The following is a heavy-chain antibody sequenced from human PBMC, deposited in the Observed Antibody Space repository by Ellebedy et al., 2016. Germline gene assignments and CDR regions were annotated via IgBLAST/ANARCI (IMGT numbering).Heavy chain of an antibody. J-gene: IGHJ6*02. CDR3: ARVGFMGSGWYRDYYYYYGMDV. V-gene: IGHV3-33*01. CDR1: GFTFSSYG. Sequence: GGSLRLSXAASGFTFSSYGMHWVRQAPGKGLEWVAVIWYDGSNKYYADSVKGRFTISRDNSKNTLYLQMNSLRAEDTAVYYCARVGFMGSGWYRDYYYYYGMDVWGQGTTVTVSS. CDR2: IWYDGSNK. D-gene: IGHD6-19*01.